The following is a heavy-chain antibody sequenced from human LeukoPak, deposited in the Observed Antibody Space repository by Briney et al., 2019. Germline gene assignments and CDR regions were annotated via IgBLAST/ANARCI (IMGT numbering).Heavy chain of an antibody. CDR1: GGSISSGGYH. CDR3: ARYYGSGSYYINWFDP. J-gene: IGHJ5*02. CDR2: IHYSGRT. Sequence: SETRSLTCTVSGGSISSGGYHWSWIRQHTGKGLEWIGYIHYSGRTYYNPSLKSRVTISADTSKNHFSLKLSSVTAADTAVYFCARYYGSGSYYINWFDPWGQGTLVSVSS. V-gene: IGHV4-31*03. D-gene: IGHD3-10*01.